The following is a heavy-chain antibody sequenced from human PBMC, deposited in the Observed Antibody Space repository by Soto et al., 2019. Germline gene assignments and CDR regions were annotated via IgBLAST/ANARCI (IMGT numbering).Heavy chain of an antibody. CDR2: ISAYNGST. J-gene: IGHJ3*02. D-gene: IGHD3-10*01. Sequence: ASVKVSCKASGYTFTSYGISWVRQAPGQGLEWMGWISAYNGSTDYAQKLQGRVTMTTDTSTSTAYMELRSLRSDDTAVYYCASVNYYGSGDAFDIWGQGTMVTVSS. CDR1: GYTFTSYG. CDR3: ASVNYYGSGDAFDI. V-gene: IGHV1-18*01.